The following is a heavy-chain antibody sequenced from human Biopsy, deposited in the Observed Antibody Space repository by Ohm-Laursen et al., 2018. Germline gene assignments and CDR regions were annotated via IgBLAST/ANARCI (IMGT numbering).Heavy chain of an antibody. CDR1: GGSFSGYY. D-gene: IGHD3-16*01. CDR2: VSHSGSA. Sequence: TLSLTCAVSGGSFSGYYWSWIRQTPGKGLEWIGEVSHSGSANYNPSLKSRVTISVDTSKNQFSLKLNSVTAADTAVYFCARDSRGGHLNTTLITGKNLDSWGQGILVTVSS. J-gene: IGHJ4*02. CDR3: ARDSRGGHLNTTLITGKNLDS. V-gene: IGHV4-34*01.